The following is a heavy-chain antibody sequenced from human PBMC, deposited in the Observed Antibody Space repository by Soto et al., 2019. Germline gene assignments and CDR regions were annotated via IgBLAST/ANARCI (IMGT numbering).Heavy chain of an antibody. J-gene: IGHJ6*02. Sequence: QVQLVQSGADVKKPGSSVKVSCKASGGTFSSYAISWVRQAPGQGLEWMGGIIPIFGTTNYAQKFQGRVTITADESTSTAYMELSSLRSEDTAVYYCAIGWAVAGTRIHQYYYGMDIWGQGTTVTVSS. CDR1: GGTFSSYA. V-gene: IGHV1-69*01. D-gene: IGHD6-19*01. CDR3: AIGWAVAGTRIHQYYYGMDI. CDR2: IIPIFGTT.